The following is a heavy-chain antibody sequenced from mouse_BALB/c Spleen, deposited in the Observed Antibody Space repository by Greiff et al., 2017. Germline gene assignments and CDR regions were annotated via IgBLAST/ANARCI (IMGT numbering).Heavy chain of an antibody. CDR3: ARPHYYGSSYGGFAY. V-gene: IGHV1S137*01. CDR1: GYTFTDYA. J-gene: IGHJ3*01. Sequence: QVQLKESGAELVRPGVSVKISCKGSGYTFTDYAMHWVKQSHAKSLEWIGVISTYYGDASYNQKFKGKATMTVDKSSSTAYMELARLTSEDSAIYYCARPHYYGSSYGGFAYWGQGTLVTVSA. CDR2: ISTYYGDA. D-gene: IGHD1-1*01.